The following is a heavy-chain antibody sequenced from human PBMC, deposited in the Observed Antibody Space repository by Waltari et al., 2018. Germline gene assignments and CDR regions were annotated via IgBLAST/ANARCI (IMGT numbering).Heavy chain of an antibody. V-gene: IGHV3-11*04. J-gene: IGHJ4*02. CDR2: LSRSGSTI. CDR1: GFTFRDYY. CDR3: AREGSFGYYRP. D-gene: IGHD3-22*01. Sequence: QVQLVESGGGLVKPGGSLRLSCAASGFTFRDYYMSWFRQAPGKGLEWVSFLSRSGSTIYYADSVKGRFTIARDNAKNSLFLQMNSLRAEDTAVYYCAREGSFGYYRPWGQGTLVTVSS.